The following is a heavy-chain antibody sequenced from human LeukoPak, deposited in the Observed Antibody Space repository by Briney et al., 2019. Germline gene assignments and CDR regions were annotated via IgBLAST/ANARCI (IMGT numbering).Heavy chain of an antibody. V-gene: IGHV1-2*02. Sequence: EASVKVSCKASGYTFSDYYMHWVRQVPGQGLEWMGWINPYSGGTNYAEKFQGRVTMTRDTSISTAYMELSSLRSDDTAMYYCATLRRSGWYIGDWGQGTLVTVSS. CDR3: ATLRRSGWYIGD. D-gene: IGHD6-19*01. CDR2: INPYSGGT. J-gene: IGHJ4*02. CDR1: GYTFSDYY.